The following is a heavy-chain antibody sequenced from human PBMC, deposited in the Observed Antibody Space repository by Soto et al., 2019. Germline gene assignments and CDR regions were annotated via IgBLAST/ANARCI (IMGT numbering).Heavy chain of an antibody. CDR2: IIPIFGTA. CDR1: GGTFSSYA. Sequence: QVQLVQSGAEVKKPGSSVKVSCKASGGTFSSYAISWVRQAPGQGLEWMGGIIPIFGTANYAQKFQGRVTITADESTSPAYRELSSLRSEDTAVYYCARGGRGDYRTPWYFDLWGRGTLVTVSS. D-gene: IGHD4-17*01. CDR3: ARGGRGDYRTPWYFDL. J-gene: IGHJ2*01. V-gene: IGHV1-69*12.